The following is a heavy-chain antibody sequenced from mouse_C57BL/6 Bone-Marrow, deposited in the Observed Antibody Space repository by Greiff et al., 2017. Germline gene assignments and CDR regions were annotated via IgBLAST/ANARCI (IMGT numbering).Heavy chain of an antibody. V-gene: IGHV1-82*01. J-gene: IGHJ1*03. CDR2: IYPGDGDT. Sequence: QVQLQQSGPELVKPGASVKISCKASGYAFSSSWMNWVKQRPGKGLEWIGRIYPGDGDTNYNGKFKGKATLTADKSSSTAYMQLSSLTSEDSAVYFCAREIGKDLYFDVWGTGTTVTVSS. CDR3: AREIGKDLYFDV. CDR1: GYAFSSSW. D-gene: IGHD3-1*01.